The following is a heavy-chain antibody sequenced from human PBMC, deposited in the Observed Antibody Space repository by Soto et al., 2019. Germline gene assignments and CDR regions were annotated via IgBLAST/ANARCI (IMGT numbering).Heavy chain of an antibody. J-gene: IGHJ6*02. CDR3: AKELVVPAAEIYYYYGMDV. D-gene: IGHD2-2*01. V-gene: IGHV3-30*18. Sequence: GGSLRLSCAASGLTFSSYGMHWVRQAPGKGLEWVAVISYDGSNKYYADSVKGRFTISRDNSKNTLYLQMNSLRAEDTAVYYCAKELVVPAAEIYYYYGMDVWGQGTTVTVSS. CDR2: ISYDGSNK. CDR1: GLTFSSYG.